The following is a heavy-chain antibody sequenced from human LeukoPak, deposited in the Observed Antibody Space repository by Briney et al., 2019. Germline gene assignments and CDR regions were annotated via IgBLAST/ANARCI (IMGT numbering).Heavy chain of an antibody. CDR1: GGSISSSSYY. D-gene: IGHD6-13*01. Sequence: SETLSLTCTVSGGSISSSSYYWGWIRQPPGKGLEWIGSIYYSGSTYYNPSLKSRVTISVDTSKNQFSLKLSSVTAADTAVYYCARLRGIAAPFDPGGQGTLVTVSS. V-gene: IGHV4-39*01. J-gene: IGHJ5*02. CDR2: IYYSGST. CDR3: ARLRGIAAPFDP.